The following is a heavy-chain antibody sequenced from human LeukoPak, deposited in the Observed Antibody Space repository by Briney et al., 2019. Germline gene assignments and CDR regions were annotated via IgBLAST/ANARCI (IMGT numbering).Heavy chain of an antibody. J-gene: IGHJ4*02. CDR3: ARGGPRRGAYFDY. CDR2: INTDGSST. Sequence: GGSLRLSCAASGFAFSTYWMHWVRQAPGQGLVLVSRINTDGSSTSYADSVKGRFTISRDNAKNTLYLQMNSLRAEDTAVYYCARGGPRRGAYFDYWGQGTLVTVSS. CDR1: GFAFSTYW. V-gene: IGHV3-74*01.